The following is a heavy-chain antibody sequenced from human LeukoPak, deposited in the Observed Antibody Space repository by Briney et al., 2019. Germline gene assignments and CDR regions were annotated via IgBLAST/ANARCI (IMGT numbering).Heavy chain of an antibody. CDR2: IKSKTDGGTT. CDR3: SYYYDSSGYSFDC. Sequence: GGSLRLSCAASGFXFSNAWISWVRQAPGKGREWVGRIKSKTDGGTTDYAAPVKGRFTISRDDSKNTLYLQMNSLKTEDTAVYYCSYYYDSSGYSFDCWGQGTLVTVSS. D-gene: IGHD3-22*01. CDR1: GFXFSNAW. V-gene: IGHV3-15*01. J-gene: IGHJ4*02.